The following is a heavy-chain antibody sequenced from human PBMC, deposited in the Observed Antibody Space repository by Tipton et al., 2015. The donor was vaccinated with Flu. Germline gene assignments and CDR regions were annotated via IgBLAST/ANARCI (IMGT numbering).Heavy chain of an antibody. J-gene: IGHJ4*02. CDR2: INHSGST. Sequence: GLVKPSETLSFTCSVYGGSFSGYYWTWIRQPPGKGLEWIGEINHSGSTHYSSSLKSRVTMSVDSSKNQFSLHLSSVTAAETAVYYCARVSPRRVTAIVVVMLPEGYFDSWGQGTPVIVSS. CDR1: GGSFSGYY. D-gene: IGHD3-22*01. V-gene: IGHV4-34*01. CDR3: ARVSPRRVTAIVVVMLPEGYFDS.